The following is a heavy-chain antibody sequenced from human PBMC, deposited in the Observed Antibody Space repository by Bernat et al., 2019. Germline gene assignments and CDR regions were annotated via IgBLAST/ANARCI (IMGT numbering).Heavy chain of an antibody. CDR2: IYYSGST. D-gene: IGHD6-13*01. CDR3: ARAPSAGTGPSFDY. V-gene: IGHV4-31*03. J-gene: IGHJ4*02. CDR1: GCSISSGGYY. Sequence: QVQLQESGPGLVKPSQTLSLTCTVSGCSISSGGYYWSWIRQHPGKGLEWIGYIYYSGSTYYNPSLKSRVTISVDTSKNQFSLKLSSVTAADTAVYYCARAPSAGTGPSFDYWGQGPLVTVSS.